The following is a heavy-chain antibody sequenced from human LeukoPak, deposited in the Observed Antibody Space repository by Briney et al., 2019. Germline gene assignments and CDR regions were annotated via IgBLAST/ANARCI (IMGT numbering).Heavy chain of an antibody. CDR1: GFTFSSYA. J-gene: IGHJ4*02. Sequence: GGSLRLSCAASGFTFSSYAMHWVRQAPGKGLEWVAVISYDGSNKYYADSVKGRFTISRDNSKNTLYLQMNSLRAEDTAVYYCASLWDYDILEHFDYWGQGTLVTVSS. V-gene: IGHV3-30*04. D-gene: IGHD3-9*01. CDR3: ASLWDYDILEHFDY. CDR2: ISYDGSNK.